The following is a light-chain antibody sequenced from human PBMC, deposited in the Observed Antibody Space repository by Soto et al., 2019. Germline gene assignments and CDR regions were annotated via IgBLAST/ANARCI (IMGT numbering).Light chain of an antibody. CDR2: DVS. CDR1: SSDVGAYTN. J-gene: IGLJ2*01. Sequence: QSSLTQPASVSGSPGQSTTISCTGTSSDVGAYTNISWYQQHPGKAPKLMIYDVSNRPSGVSNRFSGSKSGNTASLTISGLQPDDEAEYYCSSHAPLSTLIFGGGTKLTVL. CDR3: SSHAPLSTLI. V-gene: IGLV2-14*03.